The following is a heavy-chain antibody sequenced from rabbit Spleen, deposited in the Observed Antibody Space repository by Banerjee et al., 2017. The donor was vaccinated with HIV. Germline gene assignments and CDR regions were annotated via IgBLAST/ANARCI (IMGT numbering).Heavy chain of an antibody. D-gene: IGHD1-1*01. CDR1: GFDLSNYG. V-gene: IGHV1S47*01. Sequence: QEHLVESGGGLVQPGGSLKLSCKASGFDLSNYGVSWVRQAPGKGLEWIGYIDPVFGIAYYATWVSGRFSISRENTQNTVYLQLNSLTAADTATYFCVRDQAHMLDLWGPGTLVTVS. CDR3: VRDQAHMLDL. CDR2: IDPVFGIA. J-gene: IGHJ4*01.